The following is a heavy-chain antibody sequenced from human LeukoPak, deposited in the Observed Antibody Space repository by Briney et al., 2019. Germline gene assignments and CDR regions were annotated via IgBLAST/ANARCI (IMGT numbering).Heavy chain of an antibody. D-gene: IGHD4-17*01. CDR3: AREYGNLTMVTHCDF. J-gene: IGHJ4*02. Sequence: SVKVSCKASGDTFSSSPITWVRQAPGQGLEWMGRIIPILAIANYAQKFQGRVTITADKSTRTAYMELLSPRSEDTAVYYCAREYGNLTMVTHCDFGGQGTRVTVSS. CDR1: GDTFSSSP. CDR2: IIPILAIA. V-gene: IGHV1-69*04.